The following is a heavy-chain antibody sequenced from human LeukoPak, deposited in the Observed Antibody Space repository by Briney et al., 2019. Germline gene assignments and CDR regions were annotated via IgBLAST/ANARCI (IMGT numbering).Heavy chain of an antibody. D-gene: IGHD6-13*01. CDR3: AREPLIAAALDY. Sequence: PSETLSLTCTVSGDSISSGNYWGWIRQPPGKGLEWIGSIFHTGSTYFNLSLKSRVTISVDTSKNQFSLRLSSVTAADTAVYYCAREPLIAAALDYWGQGTLVTVSS. V-gene: IGHV4-38-2*02. CDR1: GDSISSGNY. CDR2: IFHTGST. J-gene: IGHJ4*02.